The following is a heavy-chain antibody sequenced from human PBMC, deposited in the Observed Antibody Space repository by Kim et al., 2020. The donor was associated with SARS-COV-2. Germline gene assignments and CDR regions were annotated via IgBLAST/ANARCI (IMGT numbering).Heavy chain of an antibody. CDR3: ARGNLWFGEFFVY. D-gene: IGHD3-10*01. Sequence: SETLSLTCTVSGGSISSYYWSWIRQPPGKGLEWIGYIYYSGSTNYNPSLKSRVTISVDTSKNQFSLKLSSVTAADTAVYYCARGNLWFGEFFVYWGQGTL. J-gene: IGHJ4*02. CDR1: GGSISSYY. CDR2: IYYSGST. V-gene: IGHV4-59*13.